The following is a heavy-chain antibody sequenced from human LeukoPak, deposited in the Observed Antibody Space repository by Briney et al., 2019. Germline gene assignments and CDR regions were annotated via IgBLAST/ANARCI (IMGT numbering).Heavy chain of an antibody. D-gene: IGHD2-21*01. CDR2: IHSSGST. Sequence: SQTLSLTCTVSGASITSSSHYWSWIRQPAGRGLEWIGRIHSSGSTIHNSSLKSRVTMSVDTSKNQFSLSLSSVTAADTAVYYCATSYDYYFFYMDVWGKGTTVTVSS. CDR3: ATSYDYYFFYMDV. V-gene: IGHV4-61*02. CDR1: GASITSSSHY. J-gene: IGHJ6*03.